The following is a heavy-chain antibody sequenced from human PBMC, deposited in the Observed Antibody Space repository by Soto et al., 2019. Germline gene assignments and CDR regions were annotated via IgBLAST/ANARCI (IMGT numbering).Heavy chain of an antibody. D-gene: IGHD3-16*01. CDR2: ISWNSGSL. Sequence: GGSLRLSCVASGFLFDDYGMHWVRQAPGKGLEWVAGISWNSGSLGYADSVRGRFTISRDNAKNSLFLQMNNLRTEDTAMYFCMKDKGDYTWGRPFEYWGQGTLVTVSS. CDR3: MKDKGDYTWGRPFEY. J-gene: IGHJ4*02. CDR1: GFLFDDYG. V-gene: IGHV3-9*01.